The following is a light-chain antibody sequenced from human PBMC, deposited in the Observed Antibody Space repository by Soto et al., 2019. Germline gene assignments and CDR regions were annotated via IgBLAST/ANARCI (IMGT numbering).Light chain of an antibody. V-gene: IGKV1-12*02. CDR2: AAS. Sequence: DIQMTQSPSSVSASVGDTVTITCRASQIINKWLAWYQQKPGEAPTLLLYAASTLQSGVPSRFSGSGSGTDFTLTISSLQPEDVATFYCQQANSFPFTFGPGTKVDIK. CDR3: QQANSFPFT. J-gene: IGKJ3*01. CDR1: QIINKW.